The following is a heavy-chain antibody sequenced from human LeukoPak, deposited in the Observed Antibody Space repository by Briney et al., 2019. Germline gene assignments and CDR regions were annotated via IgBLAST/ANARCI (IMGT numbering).Heavy chain of an antibody. D-gene: IGHD5-12*01. J-gene: IGHJ4*02. CDR3: ARGVRGYHFDY. CDR2: IYPGDSDT. CDR1: GYSFTNYW. Sequence: GESLKISCKGSGYSFTNYWIGWVRQMPGKGLEWMGMIYPGDSDTRYSPSFQGQVTISADKSIGTAYVQWSSLKASDTAMYYCARGVRGYHFDYWGQGTLVTVSS. V-gene: IGHV5-51*01.